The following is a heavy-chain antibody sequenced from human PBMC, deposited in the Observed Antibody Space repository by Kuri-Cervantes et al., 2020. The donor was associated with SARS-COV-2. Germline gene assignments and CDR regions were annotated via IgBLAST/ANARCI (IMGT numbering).Heavy chain of an antibody. Sequence: ASVKVSCKVSGYTLTELSMHWVRQAPGKGLEWMGGFDPEDGETIYAQKFQGRVTMTEDTSTDTAYMELSSLRSEDTAVYYCASTYCSSTSCYNYYYYYMDVWGKGTTVTVSS. CDR2: FDPEDGET. V-gene: IGHV1-24*01. CDR3: ASTYCSSTSCYNYYYYYMDV. CDR1: GYTLTELS. J-gene: IGHJ6*03. D-gene: IGHD2-2*02.